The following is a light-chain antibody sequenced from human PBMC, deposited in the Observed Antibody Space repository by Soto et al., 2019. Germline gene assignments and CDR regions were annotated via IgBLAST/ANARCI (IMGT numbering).Light chain of an antibody. V-gene: IGLV4-69*01. J-gene: IGLJ2*01. CDR2: LNSDGSH. CDR1: SGHSSYA. CDR3: QTWGTGAHVV. Sequence: QSVLTQSPSASASLGASVKLTCTLSSGHSSYAIAWHQQQPEKGPRYLIKLNSDGSHSKGDGIPDRFSGSSSGAERYLTISSLQSEDEADYYCQTWGTGAHVVFGGGTKVTVL.